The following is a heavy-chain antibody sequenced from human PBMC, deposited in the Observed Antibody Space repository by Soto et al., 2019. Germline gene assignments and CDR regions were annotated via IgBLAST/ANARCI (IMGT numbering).Heavy chain of an antibody. J-gene: IGHJ6*02. Sequence: GGSLRLSCAASGFTFSSYAMHWVRQAPGKGLEWVAVISYDGSNKYCADSVKGRFTISRDNSKNTLYLQMNSLRAEDTAVYYCAREYDFWSGYSTRHLYYYYGMDVWGQGTTVTVSS. CDR2: ISYDGSNK. V-gene: IGHV3-30-3*01. D-gene: IGHD3-3*01. CDR1: GFTFSSYA. CDR3: AREYDFWSGYSTRHLYYYYGMDV.